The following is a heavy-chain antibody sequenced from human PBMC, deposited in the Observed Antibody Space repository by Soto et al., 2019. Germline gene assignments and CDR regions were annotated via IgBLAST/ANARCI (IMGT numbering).Heavy chain of an antibody. CDR1: GFTFSKAW. V-gene: IGHV3-15*07. D-gene: IGHD3-10*01. CDR3: TKVRDYYYYGMDG. J-gene: IGHJ6*02. CDR2: IKSKSDGGTT. Sequence: EVQLVESGGGLVKPGGSLRLSCAASGFTFSKAWMNWVRQAPGKGLEWVGRIKSKSDGGTTDYAVPVKGRFTISRDDSKNNLHLQMNRLKTEDTALYYCTKVRDYYYYGMDGWSQGTTVTVSS.